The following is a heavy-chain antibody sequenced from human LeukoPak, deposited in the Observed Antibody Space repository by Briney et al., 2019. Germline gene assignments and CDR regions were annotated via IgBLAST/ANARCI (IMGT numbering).Heavy chain of an antibody. CDR2: IYYSGST. D-gene: IGHD6-13*01. CDR3: ARDIAAAGGFDY. J-gene: IGHJ4*02. CDR1: GGSISSYY. V-gene: IGHV4-59*01. Sequence: SETLSLTCTVSGGSISSYYWIWLRQPPGKGLEWIGYIYYSGSTNYNPSLKSRVTITVNTYKTQFSLKLSSVTAADRDVYYCARDIAAAGGFDYWGQGTLVTVSS.